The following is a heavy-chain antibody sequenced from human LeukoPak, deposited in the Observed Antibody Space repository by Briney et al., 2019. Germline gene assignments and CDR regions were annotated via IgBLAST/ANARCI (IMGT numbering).Heavy chain of an antibody. CDR1: GGSISSGGYY. D-gene: IGHD1-7*01. CDR3: ARVRVRYNWNYVDDAFDI. Sequence: SETLSLTCTVSGGSISSGGYYWSWIRQPPGKGLEWIGYIYHSGSTYYNPSLKSRVTISVDRSKNQFSLKLSSVTAADTAVYYCARVRVRYNWNYVDDAFDIWGQGTMVTVSS. CDR2: IYHSGST. J-gene: IGHJ3*02. V-gene: IGHV4-30-2*01.